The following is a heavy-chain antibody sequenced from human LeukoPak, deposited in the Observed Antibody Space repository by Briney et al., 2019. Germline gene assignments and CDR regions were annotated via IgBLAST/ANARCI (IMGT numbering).Heavy chain of an antibody. CDR3: ARDPGVGYYTAKYFQH. J-gene: IGHJ1*01. V-gene: IGHV1-69*05. CDR2: IIPIFGTA. Sequence: ASVKVSCKASGGTFSSYAISWVRQATGQGLEWMGGIIPIFGTANYAQKFHGRVTITTDESTSTAYMELSSLRSEDTAVYYCARDPGVGYYTAKYFQHWGQGTLVTVSS. D-gene: IGHD3-22*01. CDR1: GGTFSSYA.